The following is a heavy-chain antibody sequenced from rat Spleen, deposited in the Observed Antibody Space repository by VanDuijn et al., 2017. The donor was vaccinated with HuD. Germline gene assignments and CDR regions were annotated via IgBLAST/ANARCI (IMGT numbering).Heavy chain of an antibody. CDR1: GYTITSGY. J-gene: IGHJ1*01. CDR2: ISYSGST. V-gene: IGHV3-4*01. D-gene: IGHD1-5*01. Sequence: EIQLQESGPGLVKPSQSLSLTCSVTGYTITSGYDWSWIRRFPGNKMEWMGYISYSGSTNYNPSLKSRISITRDTSKDQFFLQLNSVTTEDTATYYCARRGNWYFDFWGPGTMVTVSS. CDR3: ARRGNWYFDF.